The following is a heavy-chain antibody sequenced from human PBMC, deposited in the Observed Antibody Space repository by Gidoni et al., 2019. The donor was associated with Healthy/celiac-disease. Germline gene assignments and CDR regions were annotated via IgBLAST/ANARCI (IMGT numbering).Heavy chain of an antibody. CDR3: ARGLGQGYYGMDV. V-gene: IGHV3-53*02. CDR2: IYSGGST. D-gene: IGHD3-16*01. CDR1: GFTVSSNY. J-gene: IGHJ6*02. Sequence: EVQLVETGGGLIQPGGSLRLSCAASGFTVSSNYMSWVRQAPGKGLEWVSVIYSGGSTYYADSVKGRFTISRDNSKNTLYLQMNSLRAEDTAVYYCARGLGQGYYGMDVWGQGTTVTVSS.